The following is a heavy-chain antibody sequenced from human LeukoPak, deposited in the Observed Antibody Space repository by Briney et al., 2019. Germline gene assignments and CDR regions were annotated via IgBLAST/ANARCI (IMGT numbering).Heavy chain of an antibody. CDR1: GFTFSSYS. V-gene: IGHV3-21*01. CDR3: ARDLLGISGSYTDY. Sequence: PGGSLRLSCAASGFTFSSYSMNWVRQAPGKGLEWVSSISSRSSYIYYADSVKGRFTISRDNAKNSLYLQMNSLRAEDTAVYYCARDLLGISGSYTDYWGQGTLVTVSS. J-gene: IGHJ4*02. D-gene: IGHD1-26*01. CDR2: ISSRSSYI.